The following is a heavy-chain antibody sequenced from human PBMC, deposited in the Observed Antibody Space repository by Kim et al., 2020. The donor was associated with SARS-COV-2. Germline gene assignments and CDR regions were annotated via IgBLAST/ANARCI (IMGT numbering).Heavy chain of an antibody. CDR3: ARAFIRPTYYYYGMDV. J-gene: IGHJ6*02. D-gene: IGHD3-16*01. V-gene: IGHV1-69*01. Sequence: KFQGRVTITADESTSTAYMELSSLRSEDTAVYYCARAFIRPTYYYYGMDVWGQGTTVTVSS.